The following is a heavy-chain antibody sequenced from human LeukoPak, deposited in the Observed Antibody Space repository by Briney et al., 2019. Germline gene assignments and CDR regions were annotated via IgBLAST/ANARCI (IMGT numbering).Heavy chain of an antibody. CDR1: GFTFGDYA. J-gene: IGHJ4*02. CDR3: TRVRGYYDSSGYYFPDY. V-gene: IGHV3-49*03. Sequence: GGFLRLSCTASGFTFGDYAMSWFRQAPGKGLEWVGFIRSKAYGGTTEYAASVKGRFTISRDDSKSIAYLQMNSLKTEDTAVYYCTRVRGYYDSSGYYFPDYWGQGTLVTVSS. D-gene: IGHD3-22*01. CDR2: IRSKAYGGTT.